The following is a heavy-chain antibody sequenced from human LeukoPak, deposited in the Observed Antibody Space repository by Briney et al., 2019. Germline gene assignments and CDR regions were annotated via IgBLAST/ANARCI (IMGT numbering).Heavy chain of an antibody. CDR2: ISGSGGST. Sequence: GGSLRLSCAASGFTFSSYAMSWVRQAPGMGLEWASAISGSGGSTYYADSMKGRFTISRDNAKNSLYLQMNSLRAEDTAVYYCARELGDAFDIWGQGTMVTVSS. V-gene: IGHV3-23*01. CDR1: GFTFSSYA. CDR3: ARELGDAFDI. J-gene: IGHJ3*02. D-gene: IGHD3-16*01.